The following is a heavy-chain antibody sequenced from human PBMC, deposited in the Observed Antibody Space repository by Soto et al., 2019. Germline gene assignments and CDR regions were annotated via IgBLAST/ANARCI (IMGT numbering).Heavy chain of an antibody. V-gene: IGHV3-23*04. CDR1: GFTFSSYG. CDR3: AKDSETSGWSPFDY. D-gene: IGHD6-19*01. CDR2: ISGSGGNT. J-gene: IGHJ4*02. Sequence: VQLVESGGGVVQPGRSLRLSCAASGFTFSSYGMHWVRQAPGKGLEWVSAISGSGGNTYYADSVRGRFTVSRDNSKNTLYLQMDSLRVEDTALYYCAKDSETSGWSPFDYWGQGTLVTVSS.